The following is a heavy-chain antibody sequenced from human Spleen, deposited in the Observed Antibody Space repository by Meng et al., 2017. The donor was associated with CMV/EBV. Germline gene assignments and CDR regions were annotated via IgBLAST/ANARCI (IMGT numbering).Heavy chain of an antibody. D-gene: IGHD1-26*01. Sequence: ASVKVSCKASGYTFTSYDINWVRQATGQGLEWMGWMNPNSGNTGYAQKFQGRVTITRNTSISTAYMELSSLRSEDTAVYYCARAVFGVGSYYADYFDYWGQGTLVTVSS. V-gene: IGHV1-8*03. CDR1: GYTFTSYD. CDR3: ARAVFGVGSYYADYFDY. J-gene: IGHJ4*02. CDR2: MNPNSGNT.